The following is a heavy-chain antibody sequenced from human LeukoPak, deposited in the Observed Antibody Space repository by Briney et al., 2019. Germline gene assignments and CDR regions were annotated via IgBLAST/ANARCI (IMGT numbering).Heavy chain of an antibody. D-gene: IGHD3-22*01. CDR1: GYSISSGYF. J-gene: IGHJ5*02. V-gene: IGHV4-38-2*01. Sequence: SETLSLTCAVSGYSISSGYFWGWSRQPAGKGEERGGSFYHRGSPHYTPSLRRRVTISVHMPKHPFSVHLSSVTAADTSVYYCARHYFYINYPHNCFDPWRQGTLLTISS. CDR2: FYHRGSP. CDR3: ARHYFYINYPHNCFDP.